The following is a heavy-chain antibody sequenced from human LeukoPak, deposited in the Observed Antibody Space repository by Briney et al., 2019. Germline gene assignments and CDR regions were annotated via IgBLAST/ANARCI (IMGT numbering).Heavy chain of an antibody. Sequence: GGSLRLSCAASGFSFSSYSMNWVRQAPGKGLEYVSYISSGSGTIYYADSVQGRFTISRDNAKNSLYLQMNSLSAEDTAVYYCARAQKYSYDAFDTWGQGTMVTVSS. CDR2: ISSGSGTI. CDR1: GFSFSSYS. D-gene: IGHD4-11*01. J-gene: IGHJ3*02. V-gene: IGHV3-48*04. CDR3: ARAQKYSYDAFDT.